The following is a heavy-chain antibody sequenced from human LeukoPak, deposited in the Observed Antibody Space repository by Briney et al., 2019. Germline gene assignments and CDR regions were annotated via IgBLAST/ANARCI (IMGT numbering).Heavy chain of an antibody. CDR3: AKDLVPLYSYGTGGYFDL. CDR2: ISAYNGKT. J-gene: IGHJ2*01. V-gene: IGHV1-18*04. CDR1: GYTFTSYG. Sequence: GASVKVSCKASGYTFTSYGISWVRQAPGQGLEWMGWISAYNGKTNYSQKLQGRATMTTDTPTSTAYMELSSLRSDDTAVYYCAKDLVPLYSYGTGGYFDLWGRGTLVTVS. D-gene: IGHD5-18*01.